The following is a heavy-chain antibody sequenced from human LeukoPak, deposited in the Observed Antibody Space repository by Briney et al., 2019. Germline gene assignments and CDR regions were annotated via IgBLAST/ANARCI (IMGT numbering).Heavy chain of an antibody. CDR2: INPNSGGT. D-gene: IGHD5-12*01. Sequence: ASVKVSCKASGYTFTGYYMHWVRQAPGQGLEWMGWINPNSGGTNYAQKFQGRVTMTRDTSISTAYMELSRLRSDDTAVYYCAREMSDIVATYLDYWGQGTLVTVSS. J-gene: IGHJ4*02. CDR1: GYTFTGYY. V-gene: IGHV1-2*02. CDR3: AREMSDIVATYLDY.